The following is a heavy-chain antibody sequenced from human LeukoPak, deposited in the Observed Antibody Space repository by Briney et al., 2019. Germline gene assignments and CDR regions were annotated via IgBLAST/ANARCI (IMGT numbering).Heavy chain of an antibody. D-gene: IGHD3-22*01. CDR1: GGSFSGYY. V-gene: IGHV4-34*01. Sequence: SETLSLTCAVYGGSFSGYYWSWIRQPPGKGLEWIGEINHSGSTNYNPSLKSRVTISVDTSKNQFSLKLSSVTAADTAVYYCARQEGITMIVVVPWGQGTLVTVSS. J-gene: IGHJ5*02. CDR3: ARQEGITMIVVVP. CDR2: INHSGST.